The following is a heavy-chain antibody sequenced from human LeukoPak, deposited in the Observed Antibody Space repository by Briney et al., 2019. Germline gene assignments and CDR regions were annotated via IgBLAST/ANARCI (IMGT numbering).Heavy chain of an antibody. D-gene: IGHD3-22*01. Sequence: GGTLRLSCAASGFTFSSYGMSWVRQAPGKGLEWVSYISSSGSTIYYADSVKGRFTISRDNAKNSLYLQMNSLRAEDTAVYYCARVSSSGYLYYYYYMDVWGKGTTVTISS. V-gene: IGHV3-48*04. CDR2: ISSSGSTI. CDR1: GFTFSSYG. CDR3: ARVSSSGYLYYYYYMDV. J-gene: IGHJ6*03.